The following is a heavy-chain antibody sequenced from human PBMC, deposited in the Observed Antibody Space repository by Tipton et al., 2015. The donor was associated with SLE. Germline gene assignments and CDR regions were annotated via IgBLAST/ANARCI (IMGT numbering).Heavy chain of an antibody. D-gene: IGHD3-22*01. CDR1: GGSISDSSHY. CDR2: IYHDWST. J-gene: IGHJ3*01. V-gene: IGHV4-39*07. Sequence: LRLSCTVSGGSISDSSHYWVWIRQSPGKGLEWVGSIYHDWSTYYNVALNSRATISVDTSKNQFSLNLRSVTPADTAMYYCARGGDTYFYDGSGYRSDFDVWGPGTMVTVSS. CDR3: ARGGDTYFYDGSGYRSDFDV.